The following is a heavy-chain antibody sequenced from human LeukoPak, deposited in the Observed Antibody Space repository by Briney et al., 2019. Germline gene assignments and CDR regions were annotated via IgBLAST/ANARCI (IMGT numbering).Heavy chain of an antibody. CDR1: GFTFSDYY. CDR2: ISSSSSST. V-gene: IGHV3-11*06. D-gene: IGHD5-12*01. CDR3: ARDRKTSGYDSFDY. Sequence: SLRLSCAASGFTFSDYYMSWIRQAPGKGLEWISYISSSSSSTKYADSVKGRFTISRDNAKNSLYLQMNSLRVEDTALYFCARDRKTSGYDSFDYWGQGTLVTVSS. J-gene: IGHJ4*02.